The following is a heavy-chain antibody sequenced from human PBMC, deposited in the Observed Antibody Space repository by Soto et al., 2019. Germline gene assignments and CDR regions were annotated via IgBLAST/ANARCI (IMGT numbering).Heavy chain of an antibody. J-gene: IGHJ6*02. CDR1: GGSFSGYY. V-gene: IGHV4-34*01. Sequence: SETLSLTCAVYGGSFSGYYWSWIRQPPGKGLEWIGEINHSGSTNYTPTLRIRVTISIDTSNIHFSLKLSSVTAADTSVYYYARYYYEIIGVYCGMDVWGQGTTVTVSS. D-gene: IGHD3-22*01. CDR3: ARYYYEIIGVYCGMDV. CDR2: INHSGST.